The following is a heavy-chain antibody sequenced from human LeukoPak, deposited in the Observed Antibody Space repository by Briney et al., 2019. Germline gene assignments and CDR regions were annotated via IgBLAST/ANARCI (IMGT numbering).Heavy chain of an antibody. J-gene: IGHJ5*02. CDR3: AKYNWNGNWFDP. D-gene: IGHD1-20*01. CDR1: GFTFSRYA. Sequence: GGSLRLSCAASGFTFSRYAMSWVRQAPGKGLEWVSAISGSGGSTYYAVSVKGRFTISRDNSKNTLYLQMNSLRAEDTAVYYCAKYNWNGNWFDPWGQGTLVTVSS. V-gene: IGHV3-23*01. CDR2: ISGSGGST.